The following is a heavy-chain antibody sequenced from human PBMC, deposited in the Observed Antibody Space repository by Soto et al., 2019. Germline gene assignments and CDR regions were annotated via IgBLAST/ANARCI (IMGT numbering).Heavy chain of an antibody. J-gene: IGHJ2*01. CDR3: AKCLGQWLVPHLDL. Sequence: EVQLLESGGGLVQPGGSLRLSCAASGFTFSSYAMSWVRQAPGKGLEWVSAISGSGGSTYYADSVKGRSTISRDNSKNTLYLQMNSLRAEDTAVYYCAKCLGQWLVPHLDLWGRGTLVTVSS. CDR1: GFTFSSYA. D-gene: IGHD6-19*01. V-gene: IGHV3-23*01. CDR2: ISGSGGST.